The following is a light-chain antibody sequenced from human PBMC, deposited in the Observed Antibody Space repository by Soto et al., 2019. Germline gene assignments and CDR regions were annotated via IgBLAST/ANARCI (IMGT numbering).Light chain of an antibody. CDR1: SSDIGRYNR. CDR3: CSYAGSSALV. J-gene: IGLJ3*02. CDR2: DVS. Sequence: QSALTQPASVSGSPGQSITISCTGTSSDIGRYNRVSWYQEDPGKAPKLLIYDVSERPSGVSNRFSGSKSGNTASLTISGLQVEDEADYYCCSYAGSSALVFGGGTKVTVL. V-gene: IGLV2-23*02.